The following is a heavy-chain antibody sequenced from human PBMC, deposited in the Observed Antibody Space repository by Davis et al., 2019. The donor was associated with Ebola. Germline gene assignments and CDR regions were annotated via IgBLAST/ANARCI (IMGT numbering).Heavy chain of an antibody. V-gene: IGHV3-30*03. CDR3: AAGYSSGWNIY. CDR1: GFTFSYSG. J-gene: IGHJ4*02. Sequence: GESLKISCAASGFTFSYSGMHWVRQAPGKGLEWVAVISYDGSNKYYADSVKGRFTISRDNSKNTLYLQMNSLRAEDTAVYYCAAGYSSGWNIYWGQGTLVTVSS. CDR2: ISYDGSNK. D-gene: IGHD6-19*01.